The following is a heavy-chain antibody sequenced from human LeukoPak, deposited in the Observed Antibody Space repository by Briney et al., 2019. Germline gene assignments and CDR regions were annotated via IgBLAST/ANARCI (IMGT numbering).Heavy chain of an antibody. CDR3: ARELIVGATFDY. CDR2: VYSSGST. D-gene: IGHD1-26*01. V-gene: IGHV4-4*07. J-gene: IGHJ4*02. CDR1: GSSISSYY. Sequence: PSETLSLTCSVSGSSISSYYWSWMRQPAGKGLEWIGRVYSSGSTIYNPSLRSRLSMSLDTSKNQFSLRLTSVTAADTAMYYCARELIVGATFDYWGQGTLVTVSS.